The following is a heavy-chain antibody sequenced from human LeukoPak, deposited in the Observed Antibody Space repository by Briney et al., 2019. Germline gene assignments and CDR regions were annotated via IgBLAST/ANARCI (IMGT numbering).Heavy chain of an antibody. CDR2: INAENGDT. V-gene: IGHV1-3*01. CDR3: ARDQYNVIDS. D-gene: IGHD1-14*01. J-gene: IGHJ4*02. CDR1: GYRFTGYN. Sequence: EASVKVSCKASGYRFTGYNIDWVRQAPGQRPEWMGRINAENGDTKYSQKFQGRVTITRDTFASTSYMELSSLRSEDTAVYYCARDQYNVIDSWGQGTVVTVSS.